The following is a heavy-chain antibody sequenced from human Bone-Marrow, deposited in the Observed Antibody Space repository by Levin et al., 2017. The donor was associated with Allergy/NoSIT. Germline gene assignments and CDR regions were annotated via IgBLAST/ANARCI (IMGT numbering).Heavy chain of an antibody. V-gene: IGHV5-51*01. J-gene: IGHJ6*02. CDR3: ARLLTTNSAMDV. CDR2: IYPNDFDT. Sequence: GESLKISCEASGYSFASYWIGWVRQMPGKGLEWMGTIYPNDFDTRYGPSFQGQITISVDKSITTSFLEWSSLKASDTAMYFCARLLTTNSAMDVWGQGTPVTVSS. CDR1: GYSFASYW. D-gene: IGHD1-14*01.